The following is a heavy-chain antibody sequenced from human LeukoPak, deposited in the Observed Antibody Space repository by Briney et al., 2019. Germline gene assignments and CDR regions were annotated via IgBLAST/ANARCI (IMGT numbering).Heavy chain of an antibody. D-gene: IGHD4-23*01. CDR1: GYRFTNYW. CDR2: IYPGDSNT. Sequence: GESLKISCKGSGYRFTNYWIGWVRQMPGKGLEWMGIIYPGDSNTRYSPSFQGQVTISADKSVNTAYVQWSSLKASDTAMYYCARRVVNNRNWYFNLWGRGTLVTVSS. J-gene: IGHJ2*01. CDR3: ARRVVNNRNWYFNL. V-gene: IGHV5-51*01.